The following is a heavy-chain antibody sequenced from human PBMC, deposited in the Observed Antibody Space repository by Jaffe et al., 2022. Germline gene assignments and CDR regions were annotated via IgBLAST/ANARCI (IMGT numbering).Heavy chain of an antibody. J-gene: IGHJ4*02. CDR1: GYSISSGYY. CDR2: IYHSGST. D-gene: IGHD3-9*01. V-gene: IGHV4-38-2*02. Sequence: QVQLQESGPGLVKPSETLSLTCAVSGYSISSGYYWGWIRQPPGKGLEWIGSIYHSGSTYYNPSLKSRVTISVDTSKNQFSLKLSSVTAADTAVYYCARDQNDILTGYYSSFDYWGQGTLVTVSS. CDR3: ARDQNDILTGYYSSFDY.